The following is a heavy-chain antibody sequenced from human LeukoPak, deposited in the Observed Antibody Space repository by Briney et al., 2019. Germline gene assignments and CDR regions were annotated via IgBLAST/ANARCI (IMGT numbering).Heavy chain of an antibody. V-gene: IGHV3-23*01. D-gene: IGHD1-26*01. CDR2: ISRSAYNS. CDR3: AKHSGSYFIYYVDS. CDR1: GFTFSSYG. J-gene: IGHJ4*02. Sequence: GGSLRLSCAASGFTFSSYGMSWVRQAPGKGLEWVSTISRSAYNSYHADSVKGRFIISRDNSANTLYLQMNSLRAEDTALYYCAKHSGSYFIYYVDSWGQGTLVTVSS.